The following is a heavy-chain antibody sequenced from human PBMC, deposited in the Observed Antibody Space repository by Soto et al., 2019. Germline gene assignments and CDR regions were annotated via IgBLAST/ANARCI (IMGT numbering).Heavy chain of an antibody. D-gene: IGHD1-7*01. CDR2: IIHSGSA. Sequence: SETLSLTCAVYGGPFSGYYWSWIRQPPGKGLEWIGEIIHSGSANYNPSLKSRVTISEDTSKNQFSLKLSSVTAADTAVYDCARNYGHAFDSRGQGTMVTVSS. V-gene: IGHV4-34*12. CDR1: GGPFSGYY. CDR3: ARNYGHAFDS. J-gene: IGHJ3*02.